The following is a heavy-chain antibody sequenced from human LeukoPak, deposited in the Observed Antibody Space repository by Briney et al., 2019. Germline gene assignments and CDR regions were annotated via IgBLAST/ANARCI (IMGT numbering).Heavy chain of an antibody. CDR3: ARDWVKRVITTNFDY. CDR1: GFTFSSYA. J-gene: IGHJ4*02. D-gene: IGHD3-22*01. CDR2: ISGSGGST. V-gene: IGHV3-23*01. Sequence: PGGSLRLSCAASGFTFSSYAMSWARQAPGKGLEWVSVISGSGGSTYCADSVKGRFTISRDNSKNTLYLQMNSLRAEDTAVYYCARDWVKRVITTNFDYWGQGTLVTVSS.